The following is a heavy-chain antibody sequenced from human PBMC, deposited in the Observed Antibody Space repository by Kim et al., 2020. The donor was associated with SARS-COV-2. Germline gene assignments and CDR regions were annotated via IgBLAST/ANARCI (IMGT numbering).Heavy chain of an antibody. Sequence: KYYANSVKGRFTISRDNSKNTLYLQMGSLRAEDMAVYYCARFSLIQGFDYWGQGTLVTVSS. D-gene: IGHD1-1*01. V-gene: IGHV3-64*01. CDR3: ARFSLIQGFDY. J-gene: IGHJ4*02. CDR2: K.